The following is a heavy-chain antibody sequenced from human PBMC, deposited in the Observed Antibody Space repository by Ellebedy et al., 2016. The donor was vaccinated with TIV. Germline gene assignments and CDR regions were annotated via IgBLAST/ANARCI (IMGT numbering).Heavy chain of an antibody. CDR1: GLTFSSHA. D-gene: IGHD4-23*01. Sequence: GESLKISCAASGLTFSSHAMSWVRQAPGTGLEWVSSIPGSGGNTYYADSVKGRFTISRDNSKNTLYLQMNSLRAEDTAVFYCVRDPVGVGPAFDIWGQGTMVTVSS. J-gene: IGHJ3*02. V-gene: IGHV3-23*01. CDR2: IPGSGGNT. CDR3: VRDPVGVGPAFDI.